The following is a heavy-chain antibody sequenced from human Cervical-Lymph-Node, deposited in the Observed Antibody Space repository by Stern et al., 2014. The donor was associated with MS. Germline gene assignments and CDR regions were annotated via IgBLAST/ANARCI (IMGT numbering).Heavy chain of an antibody. V-gene: IGHV5-51*03. J-gene: IGHJ4*02. Sequence: EVQLVESGAEMKKPGESLRISCQGSGYGFSTYWIAWVRQMPGKGLEWLGIIYPGDSDTKYSPSFQGRVPISVEKSISTAYLHWSSMQASDSATYFCARPGALYFFDYWGQGTLVTVSS. CDR1: GYGFSTYW. CDR3: ARPGALYFFDY. CDR2: IYPGDSDT. D-gene: IGHD1-26*01.